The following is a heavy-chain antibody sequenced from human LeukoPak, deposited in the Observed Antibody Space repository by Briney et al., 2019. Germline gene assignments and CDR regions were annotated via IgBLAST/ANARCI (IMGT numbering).Heavy chain of an antibody. CDR2: IDPSGGGT. CDR3: AKISPLDYGGKPWALDI. CDR1: GFPFSSYA. Sequence: GGSLRLSCAASGFPFSSYAMRWVRQTPGKGLEWVSDIDPSGGGTYYADSVKGRFTISRDNSKNTLYLQMNSLRAEDTAAYYCAKISPLDYGGKPWALDIWGQGTMVTVSS. J-gene: IGHJ3*02. D-gene: IGHD4-23*01. V-gene: IGHV3-23*01.